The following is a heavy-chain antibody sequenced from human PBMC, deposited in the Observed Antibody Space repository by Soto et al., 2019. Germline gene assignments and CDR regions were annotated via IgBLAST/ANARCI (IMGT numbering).Heavy chain of an antibody. CDR3: ARAVSSSWYIHYYGMDV. J-gene: IGHJ6*02. CDR1: GGSFSGYY. D-gene: IGHD6-13*01. CDR2: INHSGST. V-gene: IGHV4-34*01. Sequence: PSETLSLTCAVYGGSFSGYYWSWIRQPPGKGLEWIGEINHSGSTNYNPSLKSRVTISVDTSKNQFSLKLSSVTAADTAVYYCARAVSSSWYIHYYGMDVWGQGTTVTVSS.